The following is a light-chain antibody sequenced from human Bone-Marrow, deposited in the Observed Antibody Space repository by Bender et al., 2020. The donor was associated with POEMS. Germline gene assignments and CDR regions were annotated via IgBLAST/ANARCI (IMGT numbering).Light chain of an antibody. CDR3: SSYAGSYEV. CDR2: DVS. CDR1: SSDIGTYNY. J-gene: IGLJ3*02. V-gene: IGLV2-11*01. Sequence: QSALTQPASVSGSPGQLITISCTGASSDIGTYNYVSWYQQHPGKAPKLMIYDVSYRSSGVPDRFSGSKSGNTASLTISGLQAEDEADYYCSSYAGSYEVFGGGTKVTV.